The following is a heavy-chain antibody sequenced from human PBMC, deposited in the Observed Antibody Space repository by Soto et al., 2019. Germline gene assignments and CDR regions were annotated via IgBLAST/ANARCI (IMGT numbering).Heavy chain of an antibody. CDR1: GYSISSGDY. Sequence: SETLSLTCAVCGYSISSGDYWGWLRQPPGKGLERIGSIYHSGSTYYNPSLNSRVTLSIDMTNNHVSLILNSVTAAQKAVYYYARVVDWVPYYYDSRPYTFEKWFDPLGQCTLLTFYS. D-gene: IGHD3-22*01. CDR2: IYHSGST. V-gene: IGHV4-38-2*01. CDR3: ARVVDWVPYYYDSRPYTFEKWFDP. J-gene: IGHJ5*02.